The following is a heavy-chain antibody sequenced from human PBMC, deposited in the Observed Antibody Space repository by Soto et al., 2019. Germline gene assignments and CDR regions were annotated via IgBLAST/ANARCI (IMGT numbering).Heavy chain of an antibody. CDR3: ARDNNGDY. V-gene: IGHV3-30-3*01. D-gene: IGHD2-8*01. CDR1: GFSFSNYA. Sequence: QVQLVESGGGVVQPGRSLRLSCSASGFSFSNYAMHWVRQAPGKGLEWVAVISYDGSKRDYADSVKGRFTISRDDSQNTLVLQMNSLRPEDTAVYYCARDNNGDYWGQGTLVTVSS. J-gene: IGHJ4*02. CDR2: ISYDGSKR.